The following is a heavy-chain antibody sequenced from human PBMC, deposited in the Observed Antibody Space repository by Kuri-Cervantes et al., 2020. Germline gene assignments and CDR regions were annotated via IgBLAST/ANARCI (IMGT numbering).Heavy chain of an antibody. V-gene: IGHV4-61*02. D-gene: IGHD6-19*01. CDR1: GGSISSGSYY. CDR2: IYTSGST. J-gene: IGHJ4*02. CDR3: ARLSSGWHPDY. Sequence: LRLSCTVSGGSISSGSYYWSWIRQPAGKGLEWIGRIYTSGSTNHNPSLKSRVAISVDTSKNQFSLKLTSVTAADTAMYYCARLSSGWHPDYWGQGTLVTVSS.